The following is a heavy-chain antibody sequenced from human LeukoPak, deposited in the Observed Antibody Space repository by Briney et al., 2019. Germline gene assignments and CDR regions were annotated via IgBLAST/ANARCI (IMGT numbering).Heavy chain of an antibody. CDR3: ARRDKAVPGDAFDM. CDR2: IYYSGST. J-gene: IGHJ3*02. CDR1: GGSISSSSYY. D-gene: IGHD6-19*01. Sequence: SETLSLTCTVSGGSISSSSYYWGWIRQPPGKGLEWIGNIYYSGSTYYNPSLKSRVTISVDTSKNQFSLKLRSVTAADTAVFYCARRDKAVPGDAFDMWGQGTMVTVSS. V-gene: IGHV4-39*01.